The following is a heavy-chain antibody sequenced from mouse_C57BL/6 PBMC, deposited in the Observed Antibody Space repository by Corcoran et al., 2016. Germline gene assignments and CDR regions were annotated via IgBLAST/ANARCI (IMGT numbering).Heavy chain of an antibody. Sequence: DVQLQESGPGLVKPSQSLSLTCSVTGYSITSGYYWNWIRQFPGNKLEWMSYISYDGSNNYNPSLKNRISITRDTSKNQFFLKLNSVTTEDTATYYCAREGFAMDYWGQGTSVTVSS. CDR3: AREGFAMDY. J-gene: IGHJ4*01. CDR1: GYSITSGYY. V-gene: IGHV3-6*01. CDR2: ISYDGSN.